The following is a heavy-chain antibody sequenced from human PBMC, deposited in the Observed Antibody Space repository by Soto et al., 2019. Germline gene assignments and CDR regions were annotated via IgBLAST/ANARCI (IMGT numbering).Heavy chain of an antibody. D-gene: IGHD4-4*01. CDR3: AREDSSNWFDP. Sequence: ASVKVSCKTSGYSFTGFHIHGVLQAPGQGLEGMGWMNPNTGATNYAQKFQGRVIMSRDTSISTAYMELNRLRLDDTAVYFCAREDSSNWFDPWGQGSLVTVSS. CDR2: MNPNTGAT. V-gene: IGHV1-2*02. CDR1: GYSFTGFH. J-gene: IGHJ5*02.